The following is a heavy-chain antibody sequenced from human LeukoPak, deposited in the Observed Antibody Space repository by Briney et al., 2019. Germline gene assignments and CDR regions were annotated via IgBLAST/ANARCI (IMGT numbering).Heavy chain of an antibody. D-gene: IGHD2-21*02. CDR3: ARVVVTAIAFDI. CDR2: ISSSGSTI. J-gene: IGHJ3*02. Sequence: GGSLGLSCAASGFTFSDYYMSWIRQAPGKGLEWVSYISSSGSTIYYADSVKGRFTISRDNAKNSLYLQMNSLRAEDTAVYYCARVVVTAIAFDIWGRGTMVTVSS. CDR1: GFTFSDYY. V-gene: IGHV3-11*01.